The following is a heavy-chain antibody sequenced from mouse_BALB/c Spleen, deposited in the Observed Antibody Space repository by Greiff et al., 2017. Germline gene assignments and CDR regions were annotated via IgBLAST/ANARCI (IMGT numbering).Heavy chain of an antibody. D-gene: IGHD1-1*01. Sequence: EVQRVESGGDLVKPGGSLKLSCAASGFTFSSYGMSWVRQTPDKRLEWVATISSGGSYTYYPDSVKGRFTISRDNAKNTLYLQMSSLKSEDTAMYYCARPDGGNYAMDYWGQGTSVTVSS. CDR2: ISSGGSYT. CDR1: GFTFSSYG. V-gene: IGHV5-6*01. J-gene: IGHJ4*01. CDR3: ARPDGGNYAMDY.